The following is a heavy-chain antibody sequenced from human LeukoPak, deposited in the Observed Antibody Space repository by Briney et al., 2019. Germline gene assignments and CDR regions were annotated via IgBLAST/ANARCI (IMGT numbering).Heavy chain of an antibody. CDR3: ATARDGGSGPNSDY. Sequence: GGSLRLSCAASGFTFSSYAMSWVRQAPGKGLEWVSDISGSGGSTYYADSVKGRFTISRDKSKNTLYLQMNSLRAEDTAVYYGATARDGGSGPNSDYSGQGTLVTVSS. CDR1: GFTFSSYA. D-gene: IGHD6-19*01. CDR2: ISGSGGST. V-gene: IGHV3-23*01. J-gene: IGHJ4*02.